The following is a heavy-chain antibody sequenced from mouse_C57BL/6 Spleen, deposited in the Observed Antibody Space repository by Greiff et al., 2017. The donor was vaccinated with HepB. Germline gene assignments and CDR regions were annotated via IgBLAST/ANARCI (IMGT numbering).Heavy chain of an antibody. Sequence: QVQLQQPGTELVKPGASVKLSCKASGYTFTSYWMHWVKQRPGQGLEWIGNINPSNGGTNYNEKFKSKATLTVDKSSSTAYMQLSSLTSEDSAVYYCARGKDYYGSSHWYFDVGGTGTTVTVSS. V-gene: IGHV1-53*01. CDR1: GYTFTSYW. J-gene: IGHJ1*03. D-gene: IGHD1-1*01. CDR3: ARGKDYYGSSHWYFDV. CDR2: INPSNGGT.